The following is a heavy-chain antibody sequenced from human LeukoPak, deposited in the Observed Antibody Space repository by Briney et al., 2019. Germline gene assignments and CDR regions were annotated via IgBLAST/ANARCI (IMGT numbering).Heavy chain of an antibody. CDR1: GFTFSNHA. J-gene: IGHJ4*02. Sequence: GGSLRLSCAASGFTFSNHAMSWVRQAPGKGLQWLSVISGSGRTTEYADSVKGRFTISRDNSKNTLSLQMNSLRVEDTAIYYCAKNVVVKRYIDYWGQGTLVTVSS. CDR2: ISGSGRTT. V-gene: IGHV3-23*01. CDR3: AKNVVVKRYIDY. D-gene: IGHD2-15*01.